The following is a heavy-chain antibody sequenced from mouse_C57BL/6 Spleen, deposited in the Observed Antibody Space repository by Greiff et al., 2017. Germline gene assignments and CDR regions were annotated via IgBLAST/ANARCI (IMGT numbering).Heavy chain of an antibody. CDR3: ARGYDGCYEYFDY. V-gene: IGHV1-18*01. CDR1: GYTFTDYN. CDR2: INPNNGGT. Sequence: EVQLQESGPELVKPGASVKMSCKASGYTFTDYNMDWVKQSHGKSLEWIGDINPNNGGTIYNQKFKGKATLTVDKSSSTAYMELRSLTSEETAVYDCARGYDGCYEYFDYWGQGTTLTVSS. D-gene: IGHD2-3*01. J-gene: IGHJ2*01.